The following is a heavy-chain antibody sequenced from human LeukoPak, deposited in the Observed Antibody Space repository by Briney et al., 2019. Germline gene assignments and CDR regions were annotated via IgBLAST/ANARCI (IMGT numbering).Heavy chain of an antibody. CDR2: IRAGGGNT. V-gene: IGHV3-23*01. J-gene: IGHJ3*02. CDR1: GLTSSKYA. CDR3: AKDPNGDYIGAFDN. D-gene: IGHD4-17*01. Sequence: PGGSLRLSCAASGLTSSKYAMTWVRQAPGKGLEWVSAIRAGGGNTYYADSVKGRFTISRDNSKNTLYLEMNGLRAEDTAVYYCAKDPNGDYIGAFDNWGQGTMVTVSS.